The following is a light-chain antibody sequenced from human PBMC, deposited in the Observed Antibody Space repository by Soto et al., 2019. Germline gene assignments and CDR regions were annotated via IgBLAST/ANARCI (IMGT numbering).Light chain of an antibody. V-gene: IGKV3-15*01. CDR1: QSVSIN. CDR2: GAS. Sequence: EIVMTQSPTTLSVSPGERATLSCRASQSVSINLAWYQQKPGQAPRLLIYGASTRATGIPARFSGSGSGTEFTLTISGLQSEDFAVYYCQQRSDWPWTFGQGTKVEIK. CDR3: QQRSDWPWT. J-gene: IGKJ1*01.